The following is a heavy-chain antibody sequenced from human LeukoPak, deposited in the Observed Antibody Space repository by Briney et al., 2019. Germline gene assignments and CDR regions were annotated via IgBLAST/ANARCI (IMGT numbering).Heavy chain of an antibody. CDR2: ISGSGGST. CDR3: AKASVQWEPSPYYFDY. J-gene: IGHJ4*02. Sequence: PGGSLRLSCAASGFTFSSYAMNWVRQAPGKGLEWVSVISGSGGSTYYADSVKGRFTISRDNSNNTLYLQMNSLTAEDTAVYYCAKASVQWEPSPYYFDYWGQGTLVTVSS. CDR1: GFTFSSYA. D-gene: IGHD1-26*01. V-gene: IGHV3-23*01.